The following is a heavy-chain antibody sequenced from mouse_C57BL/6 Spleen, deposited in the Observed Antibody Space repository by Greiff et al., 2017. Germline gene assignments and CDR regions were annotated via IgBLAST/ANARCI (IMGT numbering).Heavy chain of an antibody. Sequence: VQLQQSGPELVKPGASVKIPCKASGYTFTDYNMDWVKQSHGKSLEWIGDINPNNGGTIYNQKFKGKATLTVDKSSSTAYMELRSLTSEDTAVYYCAREKGIYYGSSYDWYFDVWGTGTTVTVSS. J-gene: IGHJ1*03. CDR1: GYTFTDYN. V-gene: IGHV1-18*01. CDR2: INPNNGGT. D-gene: IGHD1-1*01. CDR3: AREKGIYYGSSYDWYFDV.